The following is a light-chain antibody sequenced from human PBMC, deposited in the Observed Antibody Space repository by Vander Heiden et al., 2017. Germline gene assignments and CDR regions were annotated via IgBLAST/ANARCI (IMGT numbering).Light chain of an antibody. V-gene: IGKV3-20*01. Sequence: EIVLMQSPGTLSLSPGERATLSCRASQNVYSSDLAWYQQKPGQAPRLLIYGASSRATGIPDRFSGSGSGTDFTLTISRLEPEDFAVYFCHQYGSSPPTFGQGTKVEIK. J-gene: IGKJ1*01. CDR1: QNVYSSD. CDR3: HQYGSSPPT. CDR2: GAS.